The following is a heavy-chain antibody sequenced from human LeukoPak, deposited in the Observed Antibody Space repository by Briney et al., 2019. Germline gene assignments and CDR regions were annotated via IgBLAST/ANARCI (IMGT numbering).Heavy chain of an antibody. V-gene: IGHV3-21*01. CDR1: GFTFSGYW. CDR3: AREMYYYDSSGYGMDV. J-gene: IGHJ6*02. Sequence: GGSLRPSCAASGFTFSGYWMHWVRHAPGKGLEWVSSISSSSSYIYYADSVKGRFTISRDNAKNSLYLQMNSLRAEDTAVYYCAREMYYYDSSGYGMDVWGQGTTVTVSS. CDR2: ISSSSSYI. D-gene: IGHD3-22*01.